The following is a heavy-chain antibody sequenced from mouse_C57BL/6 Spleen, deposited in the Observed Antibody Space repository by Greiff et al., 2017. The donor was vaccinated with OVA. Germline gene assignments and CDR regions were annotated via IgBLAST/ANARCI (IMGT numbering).Heavy chain of an antibody. V-gene: IGHV1-55*01. CDR3: ARAYYDGSSYEGENWYFDV. Sequence: QVQLQQPGAELVKPGASVKMSCKASGYTFTSYWITWVKQRPGQGLEWIGDIYPGSGSTNYNEKFKSKATLTVDTSSRTAYMQLSSLTSEDSAVYYCARAYYDGSSYEGENWYFDVWGTGTTVTVSS. J-gene: IGHJ1*03. CDR1: GYTFTSYW. CDR2: IYPGSGST. D-gene: IGHD1-1*01.